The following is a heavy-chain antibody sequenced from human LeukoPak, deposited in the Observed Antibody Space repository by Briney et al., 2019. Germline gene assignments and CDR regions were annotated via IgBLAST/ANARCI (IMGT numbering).Heavy chain of an antibody. CDR1: GFSFSGHA. CDR2: ISGGGTET. Sequence: GGSLRLSCAASGFSFSGHAMSWVRQAPGKGLEWASAISGGGTETYDADFVKGRFTISRDNSKNTLYLQMNSLRAEDTALYYCARLRNLVTTNLGIDYWGQGTLLTVSS. J-gene: IGHJ4*02. D-gene: IGHD4-17*01. V-gene: IGHV3-23*01. CDR3: ARLRNLVTTNLGIDY.